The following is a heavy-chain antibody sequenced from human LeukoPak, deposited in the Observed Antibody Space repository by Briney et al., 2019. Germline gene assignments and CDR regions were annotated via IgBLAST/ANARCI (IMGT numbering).Heavy chain of an antibody. D-gene: IGHD2-15*01. CDR1: GFSFGGFA. CDR3: AKYSRGYGSAYLGY. J-gene: IGHJ4*02. Sequence: QPGGSLRLSCEASGFSFGGFALSWVRQAPGKGPEWVSIISGSGGSTFYADSVRGRFIISRDNANNTLYLEMNSLRAEDTAVYYCAKYSRGYGSAYLGYWGQGTLVTVSS. CDR2: ISGSGGST. V-gene: IGHV3-23*01.